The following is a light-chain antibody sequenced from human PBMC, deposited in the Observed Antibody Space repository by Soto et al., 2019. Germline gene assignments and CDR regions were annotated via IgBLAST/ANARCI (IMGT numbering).Light chain of an antibody. Sequence: QSALTQPPSASGSAGHSVTIPCTGTGIDDYDYNFVSWYQHHPGKVPKLIIFEVNKRPSGVPDRFSGSKSGTTASLTVSGLQADDEADYYCAAWDDSLNGQVVFGGGTKLTVL. CDR3: AAWDDSLNGQVV. V-gene: IGLV2-8*01. CDR2: EVN. J-gene: IGLJ2*01. CDR1: GIDDYDYNF.